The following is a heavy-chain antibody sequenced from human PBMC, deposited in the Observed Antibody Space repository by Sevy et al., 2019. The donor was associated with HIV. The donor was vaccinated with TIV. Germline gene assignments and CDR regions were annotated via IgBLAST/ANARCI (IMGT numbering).Heavy chain of an antibody. J-gene: IGHJ2*01. Sequence: SQTLSLTCAISGDSVSSNSAVWTWIRQSPSRGLEWLGRTYYRSKWYNDYAVSVKSRITINPDTSKNQFSLQLHSVTPEDTAVYYCAREYDWNSEIAFSCFDLWGRGTLVTVSS. V-gene: IGHV6-1*01. CDR1: GDSVSSNSAV. CDR3: AREYDWNSEIAFSCFDL. D-gene: IGHD1-7*01. CDR2: TYYRSKWYN.